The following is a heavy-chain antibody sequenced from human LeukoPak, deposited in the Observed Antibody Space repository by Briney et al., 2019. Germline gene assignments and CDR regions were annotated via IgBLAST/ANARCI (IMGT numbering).Heavy chain of an antibody. CDR2: INHNGEMI. Sequence: GGSLRLSCAASGFTFSNYVMSWVRQAPGKGLEWVSYINHNGEMIFYPDFVKGRFTISRDNAKKSLYLQMNSLRDEDTAVYYCARDNDWAFHYWGQGTLVTVSS. D-gene: IGHD3-9*01. CDR1: GFTFSNYV. V-gene: IGHV3-48*02. CDR3: ARDNDWAFHY. J-gene: IGHJ4*02.